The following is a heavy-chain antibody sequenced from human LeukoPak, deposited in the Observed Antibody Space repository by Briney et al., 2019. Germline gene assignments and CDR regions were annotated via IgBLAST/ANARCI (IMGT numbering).Heavy chain of an antibody. J-gene: IGHJ3*02. V-gene: IGHV4-34*01. D-gene: IGHD6-6*01. Sequence: SETLSLTCAVYGGSFSGYYWSWIRQPPGKGLEWIGSIYYSGSTYYNPSLKSRVTISVDTSKNQFSLKLSSVTAADTAVYYCARAIAARWAFDIWGQGTMVTVSS. CDR2: IYYSGST. CDR1: GGSFSGYY. CDR3: ARAIAARWAFDI.